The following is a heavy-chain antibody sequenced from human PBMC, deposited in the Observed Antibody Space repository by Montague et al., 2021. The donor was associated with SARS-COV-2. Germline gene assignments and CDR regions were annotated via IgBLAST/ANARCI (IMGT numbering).Heavy chain of an antibody. V-gene: IGHV4-39*01. CDR1: GDSVSSSDHY. J-gene: IGHJ4*02. CDR2: VYYSGYT. CDR3: ARRRLREDYFDF. Sequence: SETLSLTCTVSGDSVSSSDHYWGWIRKPPGKGLEWLGIVYYSGYTYYNPSVKGRVTISIDASKNQFSLKLNSLTATDKAIYHCARRRLREDYFDFWGQGTLLTVSS. D-gene: IGHD4-17*01.